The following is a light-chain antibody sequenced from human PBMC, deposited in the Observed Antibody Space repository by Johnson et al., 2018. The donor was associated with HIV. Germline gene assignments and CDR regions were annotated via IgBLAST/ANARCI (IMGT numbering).Light chain of an antibody. Sequence: QSVLTQPPSVSAAPGQKVTISCSGSSSNIEHNYISWYQQLPGTAPKLLIYENHKRPSGIPDRFSGSKSGTSATLGITALQTGDEADYYCGTWDSSLSTYVFGTGNKGTVL. CDR2: ENH. CDR1: SSNIEHNY. CDR3: GTWDSSLSTYV. V-gene: IGLV1-51*02. J-gene: IGLJ1*01.